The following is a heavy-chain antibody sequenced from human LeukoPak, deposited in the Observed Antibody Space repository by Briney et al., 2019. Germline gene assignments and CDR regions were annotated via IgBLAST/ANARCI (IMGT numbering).Heavy chain of an antibody. Sequence: PGRSLRLSCAASGFRFSSYAMHWVRQAPGKGLEWVAVISYDGSNKYYADSVKGRFTISRDNSKNTLYLQMNSLRAEDTAVYYCANARSVTIFGVVPLSGMDVWGQGTTVTVSS. CDR3: ANARSVTIFGVVPLSGMDV. J-gene: IGHJ6*02. D-gene: IGHD3-3*01. CDR1: GFRFSSYA. CDR2: ISYDGSNK. V-gene: IGHV3-30*04.